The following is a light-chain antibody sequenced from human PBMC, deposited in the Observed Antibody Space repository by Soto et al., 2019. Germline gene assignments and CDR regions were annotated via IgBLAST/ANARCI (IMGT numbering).Light chain of an antibody. CDR3: QYLNSFPIT. CDR2: IAS. Sequence: IQLTQSPSSLSASVGDRVTITCRAGQGISNYLAWYQQKPGKAPKLLIYIASTLQGGVPSRFSGSGSGTDFSLTISSLQPEDVATYYCQYLNSFPITFGGGTKVDIK. V-gene: IGKV1-9*01. J-gene: IGKJ4*01. CDR1: QGISNY.